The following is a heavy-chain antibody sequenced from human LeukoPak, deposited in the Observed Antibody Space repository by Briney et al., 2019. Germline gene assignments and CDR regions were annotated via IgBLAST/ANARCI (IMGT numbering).Heavy chain of an antibody. J-gene: IGHJ4*02. V-gene: IGHV3-23*01. CDR1: GFTFSSYA. CDR3: AKDKVELRYFDWFSNFDY. Sequence: GGSLRLSCAASGFTFSSYAMSWVRQAPGKGLEWVSAISGSGGSTYYADSVKGRFTISRDNSKNTLYLQMNSLRAEDTAVYYCAKDKVELRYFDWFSNFDYWGQGTLVTVSS. D-gene: IGHD3-9*01. CDR2: ISGSGGST.